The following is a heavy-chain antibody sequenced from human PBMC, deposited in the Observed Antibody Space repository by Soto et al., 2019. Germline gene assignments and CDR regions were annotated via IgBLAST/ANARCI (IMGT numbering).Heavy chain of an antibody. CDR1: RGSLSGFY. D-gene: IGHD6-6*01. V-gene: IGHV4-34*01. J-gene: IGHJ4*02. Sequence: SETLSLTCSLYRGSLSGFYWSWIRQPPGKRLEWIGEISQSGNTNYDPSLKSRVSISVDTSKNQFSLNLASVTAADTAVYYCARAPKVSGSSQTRPDFWGKGDLVTVSS. CDR3: ARAPKVSGSSQTRPDF. CDR2: ISQSGNT.